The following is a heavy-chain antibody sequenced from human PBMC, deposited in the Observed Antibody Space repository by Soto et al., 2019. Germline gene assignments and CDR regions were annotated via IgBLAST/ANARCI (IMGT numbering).Heavy chain of an antibody. V-gene: IGHV4-39*07. D-gene: IGHD5-12*01. CDR3: ARVHRYGYDPYY. J-gene: IGHJ4*02. CDR1: GDSISDTIYY. Sequence: PSETLSLTCRVSGDSISDTIYYWGWVRQSPGKGLEWIGSIHYSGTTQFHPSLKTRVTISVDTSKNQFSLKLSSVTAADTAVYYCARVHRYGYDPYYWGQGTLVTVSS. CDR2: IHYSGTT.